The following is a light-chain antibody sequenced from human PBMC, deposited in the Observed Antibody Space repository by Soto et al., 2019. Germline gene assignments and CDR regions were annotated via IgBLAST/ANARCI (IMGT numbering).Light chain of an antibody. V-gene: IGKV3-15*01. CDR2: DAS. J-gene: IGKJ1*01. CDR1: QSVSSN. Sequence: EMVMTPSPATLSLSPGQRGTLSCRASQSVSSNLAWYQQKPGQAPRLLIYDASTRATGIPVRFSGSGSGTEFTLTISSLQSEDFAVYYCQQYNNWPRTFGQGTKVDIK. CDR3: QQYNNWPRT.